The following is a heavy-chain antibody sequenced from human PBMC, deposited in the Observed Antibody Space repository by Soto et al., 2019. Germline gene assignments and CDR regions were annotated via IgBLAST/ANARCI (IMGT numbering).Heavy chain of an antibody. D-gene: IGHD2-21*02. J-gene: IGHJ4*02. CDR1: GFTVSNYY. Sequence: EVQLVESGGGLIQPGGSLRLSCAASGFTVSNYYMSWVRQAPGKGLEWVSVIYDDGRIYYADSVKGRFTISRDNSKNTLYLQMNSLRAEDTAVYYCARGHESMMGTAPDYWGQGTLVTVSS. CDR3: ARGHESMMGTAPDY. CDR2: IYDDGRI. V-gene: IGHV3-53*01.